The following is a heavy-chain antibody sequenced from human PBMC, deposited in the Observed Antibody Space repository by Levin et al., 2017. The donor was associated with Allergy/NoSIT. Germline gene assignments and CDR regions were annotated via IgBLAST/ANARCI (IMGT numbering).Heavy chain of an antibody. J-gene: IGHJ6*03. V-gene: IGHV3-30-3*01. D-gene: IGHD6-13*01. CDR1: GFTFSSYA. CDR3: ARDATISQPGGDYYYYMDV. Sequence: GESLKISCAASGFTFSSYAMHWVRQAPGKGLEWVAVISYDGSNKYYADSVKGRFTISRDNSKNTLYLQMNSLRAEDTAVYYCARDATISQPGGDYYYYMDVWGKGTTVTVSS. CDR2: ISYDGSNK.